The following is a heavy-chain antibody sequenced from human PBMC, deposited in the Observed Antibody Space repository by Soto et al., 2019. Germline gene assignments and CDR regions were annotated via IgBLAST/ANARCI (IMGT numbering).Heavy chain of an antibody. Sequence: GGSLRLSCAASGFIYTDYYKSWIRQSPVTGMEWVSYMSSSVSAIYYGDSVKGRFTISRDDAKNSLYLQMNSLRAEDKAVYYCARSSLHAYCGGDCYSAFDIWGQGTTV. D-gene: IGHD2-21*02. J-gene: IGHJ3*02. CDR1: GFIYTDYY. CDR2: MSSSVSAI. V-gene: IGHV3-11*01. CDR3: ARSSLHAYCGGDCYSAFDI.